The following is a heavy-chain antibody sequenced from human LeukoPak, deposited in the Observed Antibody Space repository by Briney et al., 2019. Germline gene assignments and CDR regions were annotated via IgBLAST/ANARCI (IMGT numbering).Heavy chain of an antibody. Sequence: ASVKVSRKASGGTFSSYAISWVRQAPGQGLEWMGGIIPIFGTANYAQKFQGRVTITADESTSTAYMELSSLRSEDTAVYYCAREVDFWSGYYRDYYYGMDVWGQGTTVTVSS. V-gene: IGHV1-69*01. D-gene: IGHD3-3*01. CDR1: GGTFSSYA. J-gene: IGHJ6*02. CDR2: IIPIFGTA. CDR3: AREVDFWSGYYRDYYYGMDV.